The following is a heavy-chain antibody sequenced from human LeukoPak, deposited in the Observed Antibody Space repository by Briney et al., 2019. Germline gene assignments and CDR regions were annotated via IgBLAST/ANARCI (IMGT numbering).Heavy chain of an antibody. J-gene: IGHJ4*02. CDR1: GCIFTSYW. Sequence: GASLKISCKGSGCIFTSYWISWVRQMPGKGLEWMGRIDPSDSYTNYSTSFQGHVTISADKSISTAYLQWSSLKASDTAMYYCARARYYSSSWPHFDYWGQGTLVTVSS. CDR3: ARARYYSSSWPHFDY. D-gene: IGHD6-13*01. CDR2: IDPSDSYT. V-gene: IGHV5-10-1*01.